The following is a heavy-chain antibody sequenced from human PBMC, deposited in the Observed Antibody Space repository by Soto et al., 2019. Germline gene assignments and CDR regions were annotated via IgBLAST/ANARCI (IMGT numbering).Heavy chain of an antibody. CDR2: IYYSGST. V-gene: IGHV4-59*01. CDR1: GGSISSYY. Sequence: SETLSLTCTVSGGSISSYYWSWIRQPPGKRLEWIGYIYYSGSTNYNPSLKSRVTISVDTTKNQFSLKLSSVTAADTAVYYCARFNWYFDLWGRGTLVTVSS. CDR3: ARFNWYFDL. J-gene: IGHJ2*01.